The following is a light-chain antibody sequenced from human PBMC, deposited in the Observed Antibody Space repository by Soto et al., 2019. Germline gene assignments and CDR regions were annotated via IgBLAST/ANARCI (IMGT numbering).Light chain of an antibody. CDR3: VLYMGSGISV. CDR1: SGSVSTNYY. Sequence: QAVVTQEPSFSVSPGGTVTLTCGLSSGSVSTNYYPSWYQQTPGQPPRTLMYNTNTRSSGVPDRFSGSILGNKAALTITEAQADDESDYYCVLYMGSGISVFGGGPKLTVL. J-gene: IGLJ2*01. CDR2: NTN. V-gene: IGLV8-61*01.